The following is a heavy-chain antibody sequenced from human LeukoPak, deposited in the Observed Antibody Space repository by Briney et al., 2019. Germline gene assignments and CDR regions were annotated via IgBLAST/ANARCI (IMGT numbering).Heavy chain of an antibody. J-gene: IGHJ4*02. V-gene: IGHV3-23*01. CDR2: ISPGGGPT. D-gene: IGHD6-19*01. Sequence: TGGSLRLSCAGSGFPFSSHGMNWVRQAPGKGLEWVSGISPGGGPTYYADSVKGRFTISRDDLKSTLYLQMKTLRADDTAVYYCARLDASGLDYWGQGTLVTVSS. CDR1: GFPFSSHG. CDR3: ARLDASGLDY.